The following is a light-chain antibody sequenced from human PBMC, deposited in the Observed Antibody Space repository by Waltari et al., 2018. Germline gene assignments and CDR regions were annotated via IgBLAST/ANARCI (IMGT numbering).Light chain of an antibody. CDR2: AAS. CDR3: QQYTTYSGT. V-gene: IGKV1-39*01. CDR1: QSINNY. J-gene: IGKJ1*01. Sequence: DIQMTQSPSSLSASVGDRVTITCRATQSINNYLNWYQHKPGRAPKLLIYAASSLQIGVQSRFTGSGSGTHFTLTITSLQPEDFATYYCQQYTTYSGTFGQGTKVEIK.